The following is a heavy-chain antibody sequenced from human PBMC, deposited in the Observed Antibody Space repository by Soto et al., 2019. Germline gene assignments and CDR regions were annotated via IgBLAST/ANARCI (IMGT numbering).Heavy chain of an antibody. CDR1: GASISSGAYY. CDR3: ARELRVATFSY. D-gene: IGHD5-12*01. V-gene: IGHV4-31*03. CDR2: IYYSGTT. J-gene: IGHJ4*02. Sequence: PSETLSLTCNVSGASISSGAYYWTWIRQRPGKGLEWIGFIYYSGTTYYNPSLKSRVTISGDTSKNQFSLKLTSVTAADTAVYYCARELRVATFSYWGQGALVTVSS.